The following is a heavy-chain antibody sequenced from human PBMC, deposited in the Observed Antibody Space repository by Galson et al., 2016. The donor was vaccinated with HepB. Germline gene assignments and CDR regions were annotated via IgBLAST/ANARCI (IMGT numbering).Heavy chain of an antibody. Sequence: SLRLSCAASGFRFGDFFMSWIRQAPGKGPEWLSYISSSSRNYTNYVDSVKGRFTISRDNAKNLLFLQMNSLRVADTAVYYCASDGREGAVAEGDFDHWGQGVLVTVSA. CDR3: ASDGREGAVAEGDFDH. CDR2: ISSSSRNYT. J-gene: IGHJ4*02. D-gene: IGHD6-19*01. V-gene: IGHV3-11*06. CDR1: GFRFGDFF.